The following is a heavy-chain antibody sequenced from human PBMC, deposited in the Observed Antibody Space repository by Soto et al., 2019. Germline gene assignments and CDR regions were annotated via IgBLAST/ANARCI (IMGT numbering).Heavy chain of an antibody. J-gene: IGHJ4*02. Sequence: PGGSLRLSCSASGFTFSDYGMHWVRQAPGKGLEFVSAIKSRGDSTYYADSVKGRLTISRDNSENTLYLQMSSLRPDDTAVYYCVKDRSLAVADKYYFDYWGQGTLVTVSS. CDR2: IKSRGDST. CDR1: GFTFSDYG. V-gene: IGHV3-64D*08. D-gene: IGHD6-19*01. CDR3: VKDRSLAVADKYYFDY.